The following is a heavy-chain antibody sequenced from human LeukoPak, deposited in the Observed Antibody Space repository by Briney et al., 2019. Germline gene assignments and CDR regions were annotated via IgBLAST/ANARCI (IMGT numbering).Heavy chain of an antibody. D-gene: IGHD2-8*01. Sequence: LGESLNIPCKASGYSFTSYSIGWSRQIPGKGLECIGIIYPGDSQTRYRPSLQAQAHPPADKSISTAYLQWSSLKASETAMYYCARYTRLKGVNDDYFDYWGEGTLVTVSS. CDR2: IYPGDSQT. CDR1: GYSFTSYS. J-gene: IGHJ4*02. V-gene: IGHV5-51*01. CDR3: ARYTRLKGVNDDYFDY.